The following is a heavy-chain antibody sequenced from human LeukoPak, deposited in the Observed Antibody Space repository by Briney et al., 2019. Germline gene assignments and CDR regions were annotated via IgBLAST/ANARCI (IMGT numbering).Heavy chain of an antibody. CDR3: AKTNGVRAWIQLWFPRWFDP. Sequence: SETLSLTCTVSGGSISSYYWGWIRQPPGKGLEWIGSIYHSGSTYYNPSLKSRVTISVDTSKNQFSLKPSSVTAADTAVYYCAKTNGVRAWIQLWFPRWFDPWGQGTLVTVSS. V-gene: IGHV4-39*07. D-gene: IGHD5-18*01. CDR1: GGSISSYY. J-gene: IGHJ5*02. CDR2: IYHSGST.